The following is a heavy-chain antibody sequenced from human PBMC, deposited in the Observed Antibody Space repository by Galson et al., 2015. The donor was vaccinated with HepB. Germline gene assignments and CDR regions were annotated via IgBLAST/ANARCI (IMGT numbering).Heavy chain of an antibody. V-gene: IGHV1-18*04. CDR3: ARDGGYCSTTSCYSAWFDP. J-gene: IGHJ5*02. CDR2: ISAYNGKT. Sequence: SVKVSCKASGYTFTTYGINWVRQAPGQGLEWMGWISAYNGKTNYAQKLQGRVTMTTDTSTSTAYMELRSLRSDDTAVYYCARDGGYCSTTSCYSAWFDPWGQGTLVTVS. D-gene: IGHD2-2*01. CDR1: GYTFTTYG.